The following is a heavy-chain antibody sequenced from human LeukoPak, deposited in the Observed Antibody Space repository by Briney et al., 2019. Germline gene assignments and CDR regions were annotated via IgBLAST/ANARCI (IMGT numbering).Heavy chain of an antibody. CDR3: AKDNNGAAAGIIPGAFDI. CDR2: ISYDGGNK. D-gene: IGHD6-13*01. V-gene: IGHV3-30*18. J-gene: IGHJ3*02. CDR1: GFIFRSYG. Sequence: GGSLRLSCAASGFIFRSYGMHWVRQAPGKGLEWVAVISYDGGNKKYADSVKGRFTISRDNSKNTLFLQMNSLRGEDTAVYYCAKDNNGAAAGIIPGAFDIWGQGTMVTVSS.